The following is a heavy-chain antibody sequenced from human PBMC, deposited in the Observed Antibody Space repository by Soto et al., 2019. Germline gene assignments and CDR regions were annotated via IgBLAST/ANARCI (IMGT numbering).Heavy chain of an antibody. D-gene: IGHD6-13*01. CDR1: GFTFSSYA. J-gene: IGHJ4*02. V-gene: IGHV3-30-3*01. CDR3: ARLGESSSWYYFDY. CDR2: ISYDGSNK. Sequence: GGSLRLSCAASGFTFSSYAMHWVRQAPGKGLEWVAVISYDGSNKYYADSVKGRFTISRDNSKNTLYLQMNSLRAEDTAVYYCARLGESSSWYYFDYWGQGTPVTVSS.